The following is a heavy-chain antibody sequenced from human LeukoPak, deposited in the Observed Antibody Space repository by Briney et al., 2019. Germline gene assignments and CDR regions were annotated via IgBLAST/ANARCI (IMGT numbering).Heavy chain of an antibody. D-gene: IGHD5-24*01. CDR3: ARARFGYNRGPFDY. J-gene: IGHJ4*02. V-gene: IGHV3-30-3*01. CDR2: ISYDGSNK. CDR1: GFTFSTYT. Sequence: PGGSLRLSCAASGFTFSTYTMNWVRQAPGKGLEWVAFISYDGSNKHYADSVKGRFTISRDNSKNTLYLQMNSLRPEDTAVYYCARARFGYNRGPFDYWGQGILVTVSS.